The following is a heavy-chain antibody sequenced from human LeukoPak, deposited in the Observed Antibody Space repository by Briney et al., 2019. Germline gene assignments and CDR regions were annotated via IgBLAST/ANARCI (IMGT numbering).Heavy chain of an antibody. Sequence: PGGSPRLSCAASGFTFSDYSMNWVRQPPGQGLAWVSSISYISSYIYYSGSVKGRFTISRDNAKNSLYLQISNLRAEDTAVYYCARVGYCSSASCKTPDVFDYWGQGTLVTVSS. CDR2: ISYISSYI. CDR1: GFTFSDYS. D-gene: IGHD2-2*01. J-gene: IGHJ4*02. CDR3: ARVGYCSSASCKTPDVFDY. V-gene: IGHV3-21*01.